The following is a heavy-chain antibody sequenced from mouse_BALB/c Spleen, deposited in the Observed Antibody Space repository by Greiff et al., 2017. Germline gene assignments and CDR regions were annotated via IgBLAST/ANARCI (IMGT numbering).Heavy chain of an antibody. CDR2: IDPENGNT. CDR1: GFNIKDYY. D-gene: IGHD2-1*01. CDR3: AGNRPYYAMDY. J-gene: IGHJ4*01. V-gene: IGHV14-1*02. Sequence: EVQLQQSGAELVRPGALVKLSCKASGFNIKDYYMHWVKQRPEQGLEWIGWIDPENGNTIYDPKFLGKASITADTSSNTAYLQLSSLTSEDTAVYYCAGNRPYYAMDYWGQGTSVTVSS.